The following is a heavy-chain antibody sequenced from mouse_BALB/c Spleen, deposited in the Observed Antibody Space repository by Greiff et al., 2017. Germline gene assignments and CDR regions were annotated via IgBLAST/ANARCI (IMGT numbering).Heavy chain of an antibody. V-gene: IGHV5-12-2*01. CDR2: ISNGGGST. CDR1: GFTFSSYT. CDR3: ANYYGSSYDWFAY. Sequence: EVKLVESGGGLVQPGGSLKLSCAASGFTFSSYTMSWVRQTPEKRLEWVAYISNGGGSTYYPDTVKGRFTISRDNAKNTLYLQMSSLKSEDTAMYYCANYYGSSYDWFAYWGQGTLVTVSA. J-gene: IGHJ3*01. D-gene: IGHD1-1*01.